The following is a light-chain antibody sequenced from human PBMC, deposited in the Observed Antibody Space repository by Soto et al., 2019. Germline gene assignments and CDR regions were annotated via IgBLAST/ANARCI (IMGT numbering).Light chain of an antibody. CDR1: QSISSN. V-gene: IGKV3D-15*01. Sequence: EIVMTQSPAILSSSPGEGVTLSCRANQSISSNLAWYQQKPGHTPRXXXYGATTRATGIPARFSGSGSGTDFTLTINSLKYEDFAVYYCQMYNNWVATFGGGTKVDIK. CDR2: GAT. J-gene: IGKJ4*01. CDR3: QMYNNWVAT.